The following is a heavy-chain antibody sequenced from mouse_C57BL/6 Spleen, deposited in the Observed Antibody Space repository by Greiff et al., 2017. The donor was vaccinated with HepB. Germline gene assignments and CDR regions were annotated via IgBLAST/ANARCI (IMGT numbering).Heavy chain of an antibody. CDR2: INPNNGGT. J-gene: IGHJ4*01. CDR3: ARGDDYGGSAMDY. V-gene: IGHV1-26*01. CDR1: GYTFTDYY. Sequence: EVQLQQSGPELVKPGASVKISCKASGYTFTDYYMNWVKQSHGKSLEWIGDINPNNGGTSYNQKFKGKATLTVDKSSSTAYMELRSLTSEDSAVYYCARGDDYGGSAMDYWGQGTSVTVSS. D-gene: IGHD2-4*01.